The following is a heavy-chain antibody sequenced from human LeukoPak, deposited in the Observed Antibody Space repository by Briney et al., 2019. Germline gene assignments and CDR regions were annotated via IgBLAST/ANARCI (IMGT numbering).Heavy chain of an antibody. Sequence: ASVKVSCKASGYTFTNYGISWVRQAPGQGLEWMGWISAYTNNTDYAQKLQGRVTMTTDTSTSTAYMELRSLRSEDTAVYYCARDLHDYGDYATGENYYYGMDVWGQGTTVTVSS. CDR2: ISAYTNNT. D-gene: IGHD4-17*01. CDR1: GYTFTNYG. V-gene: IGHV1-18*01. CDR3: ARDLHDYGDYATGENYYYGMDV. J-gene: IGHJ6*02.